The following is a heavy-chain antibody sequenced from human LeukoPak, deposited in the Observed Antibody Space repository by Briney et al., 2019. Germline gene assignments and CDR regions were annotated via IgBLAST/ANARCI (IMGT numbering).Heavy chain of an antibody. V-gene: IGHV3-23*01. CDR1: GFTFSNYA. J-gene: IGHJ6*03. CDR2: ISGSGDKT. Sequence: GGSLRLSCAASGFTFSNYAMSWVRQAPGKGLEWVSSISGSGDKTYHADSVKGRFTISRDNSKNTLYPQMNSLRAEDTAVYYCAREGSGSNYYYMDVWGKGTTVTVSS. CDR3: AREGSGSNYYYMDV. D-gene: IGHD3-22*01.